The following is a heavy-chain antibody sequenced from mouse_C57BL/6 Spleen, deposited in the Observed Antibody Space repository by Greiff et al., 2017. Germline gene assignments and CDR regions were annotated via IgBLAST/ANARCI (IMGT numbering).Heavy chain of an antibody. D-gene: IGHD4-1*01. Sequence: QVQLKQSGAELVRPGASVKLSCKASGYTFTDYYINWVKQRPGQGLEWIARIYPGSGNTYYNEKFKGKATLTAEKSSSTAYMQLSSLTSEDSAVYFCARSITGNYFDYWGQGTTLTVSS. V-gene: IGHV1-76*01. CDR1: GYTFTDYY. CDR2: IYPGSGNT. CDR3: ARSITGNYFDY. J-gene: IGHJ2*01.